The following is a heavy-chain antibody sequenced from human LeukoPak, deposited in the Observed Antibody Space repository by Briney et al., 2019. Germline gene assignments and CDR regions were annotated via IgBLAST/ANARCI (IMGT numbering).Heavy chain of an antibody. D-gene: IGHD4-17*01. CDR2: ISSSSSTI. J-gene: IGHJ4*02. Sequence: GGSLRLSCAASGFTFSSYSMNWVRQAPGKGLEWVSYISSSSSTIYYADPVKGRFTISRDNAKNSLYLQMNSLRAEDTAVYYCARGGDYTGDYWGQGTLVTVSS. V-gene: IGHV3-48*01. CDR1: GFTFSSYS. CDR3: ARGGDYTGDY.